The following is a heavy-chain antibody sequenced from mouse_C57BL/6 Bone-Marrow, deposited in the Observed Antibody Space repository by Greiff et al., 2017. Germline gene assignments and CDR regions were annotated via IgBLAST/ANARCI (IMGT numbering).Heavy chain of an antibody. CDR3: ARITTVVATDYAMDY. CDR1: GYTFTSYW. J-gene: IGHJ4*01. D-gene: IGHD1-1*01. CDR2: IDPSDSYT. Sequence: VQLQQPGAEFVMPGASVKLSCKASGYTFTSYWMHWVKQRPGQGLEWIGEIDPSDSYTNYNQKFKGKSTLTVDKSSSTAYMQLSSLTSEDSAVYYCARITTVVATDYAMDYWGQGTSVTVSS. V-gene: IGHV1-69*01.